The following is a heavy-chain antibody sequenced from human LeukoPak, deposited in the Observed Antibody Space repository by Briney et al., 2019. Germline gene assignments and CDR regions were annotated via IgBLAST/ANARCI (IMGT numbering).Heavy chain of an antibody. V-gene: IGHV3-7*03. D-gene: IGHD5-18*01. Sequence: PGGSLRLSCAASGFTFSSYWMSWVRQAPGKGLEWVANIKQDGSEKYYVDSVKGRFTISRDNAKNSLYLQMYSLRAEDTAVYYCARSLQLWFFGHEYFQHWGQGTLVTVSS. J-gene: IGHJ1*01. CDR1: GFTFSSYW. CDR3: ARSLQLWFFGHEYFQH. CDR2: IKQDGSEK.